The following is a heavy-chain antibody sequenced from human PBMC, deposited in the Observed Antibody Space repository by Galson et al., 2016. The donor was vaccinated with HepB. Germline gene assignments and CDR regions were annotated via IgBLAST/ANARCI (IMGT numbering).Heavy chain of an antibody. D-gene: IGHD2-21*02. Sequence: SLRLSCAASGFTVSSNYMTWVRQAPGEGLEWVSVIYGGGGTNYADSVKGRFTISRDNTKSTLYLEMNSLRAEDTAVYYCGRASYCGRGCYYHFDSWGQGTLVTVSS. CDR3: GRASYCGRGCYYHFDS. CDR1: GFTVSSNY. J-gene: IGHJ4*02. V-gene: IGHV3-53*01. CDR2: IYGGGGT.